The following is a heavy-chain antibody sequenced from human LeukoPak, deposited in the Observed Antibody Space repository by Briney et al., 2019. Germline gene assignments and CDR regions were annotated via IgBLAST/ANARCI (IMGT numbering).Heavy chain of an antibody. CDR2: ISGSGGST. CDR1: GFTFSSYA. V-gene: IGHV3-23*01. J-gene: IGHJ6*04. D-gene: IGHD3-10*01. Sequence: GGSLRLSCAASGFTFSSYAMSWVRQAPGKGLEWVSAISGSGGSTYYADSVKGRFTTSRDNSKNTLYLQMNSLRAEDTAVYYCAKLYGSGSWDYYYDMDVWGKGTTVTVSS. CDR3: AKLYGSGSWDYYYDMDV.